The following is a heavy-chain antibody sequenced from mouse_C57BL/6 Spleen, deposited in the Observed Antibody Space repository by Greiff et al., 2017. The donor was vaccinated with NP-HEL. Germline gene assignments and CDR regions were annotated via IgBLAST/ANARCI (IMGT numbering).Heavy chain of an antibody. Sequence: QVQLQQPGAELVRPGSSVKLSCKASGYTFTSYWMDWVKQRPGQGLEWIGNIYPSDSETHYNQKFKDKATLTVDKSSSTAYMQLSSLTSEDSAVYYCARGLPHYYAMDDWGQGTSVTVSS. CDR2: IYPSDSET. CDR1: GYTFTSYW. J-gene: IGHJ4*01. V-gene: IGHV1-61*01. CDR3: ARGLPHYYAMDD. D-gene: IGHD2-2*01.